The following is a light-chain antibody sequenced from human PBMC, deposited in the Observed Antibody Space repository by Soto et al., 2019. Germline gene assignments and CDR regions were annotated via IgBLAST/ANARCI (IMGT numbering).Light chain of an antibody. J-gene: IGKJ1*01. CDR3: HQDFNLPWT. Sequence: EVVLTQSPGTLSLSPGERDTLSCRASQSVNSNSLAWYQQKPGQAPRVFIYGASTRATGIPVRFSGSGSGTDFTLTISSLQPEDFAVYFGHQDFNLPWTFGQGTKVDIK. CDR2: GAS. CDR1: QSVNSNS. V-gene: IGKV3-20*01.